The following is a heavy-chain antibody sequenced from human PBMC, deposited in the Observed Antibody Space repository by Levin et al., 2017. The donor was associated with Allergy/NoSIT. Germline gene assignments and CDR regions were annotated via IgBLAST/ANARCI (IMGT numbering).Heavy chain of an antibody. J-gene: IGHJ4*02. D-gene: IGHD5/OR15-5a*01. CDR1: GFTFSTFA. CDR2: ISYSGDYT. CDR3: AKDDGTVYYSLDS. V-gene: IGHV3-23*01. Sequence: GGSLRLSCAASGFTFSTFAMNWVRQAPGQGLEWVSSISYSGDYTYYADSVRGRFTISRDNSEHTVYLQMNSLRAEDTALYYCAKDDGTVYYSLDSWGQGPLVTVS.